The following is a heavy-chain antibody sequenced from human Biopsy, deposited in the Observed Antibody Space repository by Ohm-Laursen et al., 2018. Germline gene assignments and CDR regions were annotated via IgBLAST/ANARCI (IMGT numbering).Heavy chain of an antibody. V-gene: IGHV4-34*01. J-gene: IGHJ4*02. D-gene: IGHD3-3*01. CDR1: GGSFRGTY. CDR3: ARGEYYAYWSGARKLNYFDY. CDR2: INHSGST. Sequence: LSLTCAVSGGSFRGTYWSWIRQTPGKGLEWVGEINHSGSTKYNPSFESRVTISVDTSKNQFSLNLFSVTAADAARYFCARGEYYAYWSGARKLNYFDYWGQGTLVIVSS.